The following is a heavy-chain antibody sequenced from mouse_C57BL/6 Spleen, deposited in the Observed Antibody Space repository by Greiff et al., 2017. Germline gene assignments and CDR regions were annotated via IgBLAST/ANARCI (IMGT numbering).Heavy chain of an antibody. J-gene: IGHJ1*03. V-gene: IGHV1-61*01. CDR2: IYPSDSET. Sequence: VQLQQSGAELVRPGSSVKLSCKASGYTFTSYWMDWVKQRPGQGLEWIGNIYPSDSETHYNQKFKDKATLTVDKSSSTAYMQLSSLTSEDSAVYYCARRYYGSSHGWYFDVWGTGTTVTVSS. CDR3: ARRYYGSSHGWYFDV. CDR1: GYTFTSYW. D-gene: IGHD1-1*01.